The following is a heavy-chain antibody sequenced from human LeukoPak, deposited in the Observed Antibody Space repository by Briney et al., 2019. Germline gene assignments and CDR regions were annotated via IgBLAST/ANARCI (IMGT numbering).Heavy chain of an antibody. CDR2: IWYDGSNK. V-gene: IGHV3-33*01. Sequence: GGSLRLSCAASGFTFSSYGMHWVRQAPGKGLEWVAVIWYDGSNKYYADSVKGRFTISRDNSKNTLYLQMNSLRAEDTAVYYCARAPQGFGVVQYYYYGMDVWGQGTTVTVSS. CDR1: GFTFSSYG. CDR3: ARAPQGFGVVQYYYYGMDV. J-gene: IGHJ6*02. D-gene: IGHD3-3*01.